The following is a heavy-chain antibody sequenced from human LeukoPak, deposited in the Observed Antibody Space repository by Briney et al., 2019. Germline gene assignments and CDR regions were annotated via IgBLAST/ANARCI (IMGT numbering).Heavy chain of an antibody. CDR2: ISSSGSTI. CDR3: ARDYGGSSPFDY. Sequence: PGGSLRLSCAASGFTFSSYEMHWVRQAPGKGLEWVSYISSSGSTIYYADSVKGRFTISRDNAKNSLYLQMNSLRAEDEAVYYCARDYGGSSPFDYWGQGTLVTVSS. CDR1: GFTFSSYE. D-gene: IGHD4-23*01. V-gene: IGHV3-48*03. J-gene: IGHJ4*02.